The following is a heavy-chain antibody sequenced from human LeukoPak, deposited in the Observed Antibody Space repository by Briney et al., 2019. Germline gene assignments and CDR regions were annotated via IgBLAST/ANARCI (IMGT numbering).Heavy chain of an antibody. J-gene: IGHJ4*02. CDR1: GGSISSYY. CDR2: IYYSGST. D-gene: IGHD6-19*01. Sequence: TSETLSLTCTVSGGSISSYYWSWIRQPPGKGLEWIGYIYYSGSTNYNPSLKSRVTISVDTSKNQFSLKLSSVTAADTAVYYCASFTCSSGWYRGGYFDYWGQGTLVTVSS. CDR3: ASFTCSSGWYRGGYFDY. V-gene: IGHV4-59*08.